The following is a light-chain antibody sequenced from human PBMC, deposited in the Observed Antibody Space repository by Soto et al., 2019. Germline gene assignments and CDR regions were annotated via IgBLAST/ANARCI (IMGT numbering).Light chain of an antibody. CDR3: QKYATSPST. V-gene: IGKV3-20*01. CDR2: GAS. CDR1: QSVSSSY. Sequence: EIVLTQSPGTLSLSPGERATLSCRASQSVSSSYLAWQQQIPGKAPSLLIYGASSRSTGVPYRFSGSGSGTDFTLTISRLEPEDFAVYYCQKYATSPSTFGEGTKVEIK. J-gene: IGKJ4*01.